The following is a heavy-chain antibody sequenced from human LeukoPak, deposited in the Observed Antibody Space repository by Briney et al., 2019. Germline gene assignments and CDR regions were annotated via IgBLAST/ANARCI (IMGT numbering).Heavy chain of an antibody. Sequence: GRSLRLSCAASGFTFSSFGMHWVRQAPGKGLEWGAVIPYDGSNKYYADSVKGRFTISRDNSKNTLYLQMNSLRAEDTAVYYCAKGAQAILYYYYGMDVWGQGTTVTVSS. V-gene: IGHV3-30*18. J-gene: IGHJ6*02. CDR2: IPYDGSNK. CDR3: AKGAQAILYYYYGMDV. CDR1: GFTFSSFG.